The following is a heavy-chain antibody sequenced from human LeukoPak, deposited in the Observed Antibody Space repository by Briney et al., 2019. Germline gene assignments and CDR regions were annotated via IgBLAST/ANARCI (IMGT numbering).Heavy chain of an antibody. V-gene: IGHV4-34*01. J-gene: IGHJ4*02. Sequence: SETLSLTCAVYGGSFGGYYWSWIRQPPGKGLEWIGEINHSGSTNYNPSLKSRVTISVDTSKNQFSLKLSSVTAADTAVYYCARGRASLLWFGEFLSTPVFDYWGQGTLVTVSS. CDR2: INHSGST. CDR3: ARGRASLLWFGEFLSTPVFDY. CDR1: GGSFGGYY. D-gene: IGHD3-10*01.